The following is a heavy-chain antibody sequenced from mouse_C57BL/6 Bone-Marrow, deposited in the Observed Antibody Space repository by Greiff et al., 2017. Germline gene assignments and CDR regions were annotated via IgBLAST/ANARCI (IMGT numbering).Heavy chain of an antibody. CDR2: IYPRSGNT. V-gene: IGHV1-81*01. CDR1: GYTFTSYG. D-gene: IGHD1-1*01. Sequence: LVESGAELARPGASVKLSCKASGYTFTSYGISWVKQRTGQGLEWIGEIYPRSGNTYYNEKFKGKATLTADKSSSTAYMGLRSLTSDDSAVYFCARWGYGSSYYFDYWGQGTTLTVSS. J-gene: IGHJ2*01. CDR3: ARWGYGSSYYFDY.